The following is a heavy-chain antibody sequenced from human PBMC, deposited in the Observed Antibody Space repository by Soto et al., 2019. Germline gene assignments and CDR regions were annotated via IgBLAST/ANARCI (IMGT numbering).Heavy chain of an antibody. CDR2: ISGSGGST. D-gene: IGHD3-9*01. Sequence: GGSLRLSCAASGVTFSSYAMIWVRQATGKGLEWVSAISGSGGSTYYADSVKGRFTISRDNSKNTLYLQMNSLRAEDTAVYYCAKDVNILTGYQTQLFDYWGQGTLVTVSS. J-gene: IGHJ4*02. V-gene: IGHV3-23*01. CDR1: GVTFSSYA. CDR3: AKDVNILTGYQTQLFDY.